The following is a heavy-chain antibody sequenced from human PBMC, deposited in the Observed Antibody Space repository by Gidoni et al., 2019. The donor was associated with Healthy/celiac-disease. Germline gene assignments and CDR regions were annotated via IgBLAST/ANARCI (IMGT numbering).Heavy chain of an antibody. V-gene: IGHV3-33*01. CDR3: ARDLPYYYYGMDV. CDR1: GLTFSSYG. J-gene: IGHJ6*02. CDR2: IWYDGSNK. Sequence: QVQLVESGGGVVQPGRSLRLSCAASGLTFSSYGMHWVRQAPGKGLEWVAVIWYDGSNKYYADSVKGRFTISRDNSKNTLYLQMNSLRAEDTAVYYCARDLPYYYYGMDVWGQGTTVTVSS.